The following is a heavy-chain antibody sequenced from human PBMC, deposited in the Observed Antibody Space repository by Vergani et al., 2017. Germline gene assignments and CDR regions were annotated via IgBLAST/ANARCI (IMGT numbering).Heavy chain of an antibody. CDR2: IYSGGST. Sequence: EVQLVESGGGLIQPGGSLRLSCAASGFTVSSNYMSWVRQAPGKGLEWVSVIYSGGSTYYADPEKGRSTTSRDNSKNTLYLQMNSLRAEDTAVYYCARDMCIAAAGTSLVDYWGQGTLVTVSS. J-gene: IGHJ4*02. D-gene: IGHD6-13*01. V-gene: IGHV3-53*01. CDR1: GFTVSSNY. CDR3: ARDMCIAAAGTSLVDY.